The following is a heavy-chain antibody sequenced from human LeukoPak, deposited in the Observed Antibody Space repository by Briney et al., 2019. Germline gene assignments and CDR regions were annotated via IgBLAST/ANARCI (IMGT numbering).Heavy chain of an antibody. CDR3: ARHLNFEAKSAFNI. V-gene: IGHV4-59*08. D-gene: IGHD1-20*01. J-gene: IGHJ3*02. CDR2: IYYSGST. CDR1: GGSIISYY. Sequence: RTSETLSLTCTVPGGSIISYYKSWIRQPPGKGLEWIGYIYYSGSTNYNPSLKSRVTISVDTSKNQFSLKLSSVTAADTAVYYCARHLNFEAKSAFNIWGQGTMVTVSS.